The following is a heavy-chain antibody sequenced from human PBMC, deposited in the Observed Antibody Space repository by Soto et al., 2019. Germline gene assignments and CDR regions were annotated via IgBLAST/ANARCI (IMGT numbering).Heavy chain of an antibody. D-gene: IGHD1-26*01. CDR1: GYTFTTYG. J-gene: IGHJ4*02. V-gene: IGHV1-18*01. Sequence: ASVKVSCKASGYTFTTYGISWVRQAPGQGLEWMGWISAYSGNTNYAQKLQGRLTVTTETSTSTAYMELRTLRSDDTAVYYCVRDGMYSTTRFEYWGQGTLVTVSS. CDR2: ISAYSGNT. CDR3: VRDGMYSTTRFEY.